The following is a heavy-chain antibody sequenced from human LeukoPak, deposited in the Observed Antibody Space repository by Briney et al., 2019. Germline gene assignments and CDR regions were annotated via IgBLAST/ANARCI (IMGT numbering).Heavy chain of an antibody. J-gene: IGHJ3*02. V-gene: IGHV1-24*01. CDR2: FDPEDCET. D-gene: IGHD5-24*01. CDR3: ATDTNYPERTI. CDR1: VYTLTELS. Sequence: GASVKVSCKVSVYTLTELSMHWVRQAPGKGLEWMGGFDPEDCETIYAQKFQGRVTMTEDTSTDPAYMELSSLRSEDTAVYDGATDTNYPERTIWGQGTMVTVSS.